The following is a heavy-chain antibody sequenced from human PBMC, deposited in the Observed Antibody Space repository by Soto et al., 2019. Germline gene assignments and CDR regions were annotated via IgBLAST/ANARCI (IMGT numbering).Heavy chain of an antibody. CDR2: MVVGSGNT. V-gene: IGHV1-58*01. CDR1: GFPFTSSA. D-gene: IGHD6-13*01. CDR3: AADGQQQLDLY. J-gene: IGHJ4*02. Sequence: SVKVCFKASGFPFTSSAVQWVRQARGQRLEWIGWMVVGSGNTNYAQKLQERVTITRDMSTSTAYMDLSSLRSEDTAVYYCAADGQQQLDLYWGQGTLVTVS.